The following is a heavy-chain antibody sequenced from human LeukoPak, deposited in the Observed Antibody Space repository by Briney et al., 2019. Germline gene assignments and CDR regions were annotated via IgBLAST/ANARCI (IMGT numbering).Heavy chain of an antibody. Sequence: SETLSLTCTVSGGSISSYYWSWIRQPPGKGLEWIGYIYYSGSTNYNPSLKSRVTISVDTSKNQLSLKLSSVTAADTAVYYCARDSEGLRYFDLWGRGTLVTVSS. CDR1: GGSISSYY. V-gene: IGHV4-59*01. D-gene: IGHD3-16*01. CDR3: ARDSEGLRYFDL. J-gene: IGHJ2*01. CDR2: IYYSGST.